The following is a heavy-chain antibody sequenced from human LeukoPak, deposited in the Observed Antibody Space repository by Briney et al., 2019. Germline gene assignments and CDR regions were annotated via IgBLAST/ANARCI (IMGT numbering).Heavy chain of an antibody. CDR2: ISSSSSYI. D-gene: IGHD3-10*01. CDR3: ARRGEYYGSGELDY. J-gene: IGHJ4*02. V-gene: IGHV3-21*01. CDR1: GFTFSSYA. Sequence: GGSLRLSCAASGFTFSSYAMSWVRQAPGKGLEWVSSISSSSSYIYYADSVKGRFTISRDNAKNSLYLQMNSLRAEDTAVYYCARRGEYYGSGELDYWGQGTLVTVSS.